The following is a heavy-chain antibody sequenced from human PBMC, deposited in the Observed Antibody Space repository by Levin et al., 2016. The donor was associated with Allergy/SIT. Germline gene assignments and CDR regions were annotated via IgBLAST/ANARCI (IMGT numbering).Heavy chain of an antibody. Sequence: GESLKISCSTSGFSFSDFGMSWVRQAPGKGLEWVSAISGTGGSTYYADSVKGRFTISRDDSNNSLFLQMDDLSADDTAIYYCARVRGGGFPNWYFDLWGRGTLVTVS. CDR3: ARVRGGGFPNWYFDL. V-gene: IGHV3-23*01. CDR2: ISGTGGST. J-gene: IGHJ2*01. D-gene: IGHD2-15*01. CDR1: GFSFSDFG.